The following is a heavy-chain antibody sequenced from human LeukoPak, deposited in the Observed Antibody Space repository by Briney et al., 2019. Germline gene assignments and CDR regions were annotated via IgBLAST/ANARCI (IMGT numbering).Heavy chain of an antibody. Sequence: AETLSLTCAVSGYSISSGYYWGWIRQPPGKGLEWIWSIYRSGSTYYNPSLKSRVTISVDTSKNQFSLKLSSVAAADTAVYYCATVYSSGWYPNPLHFDYWGQGTLVTVSS. CDR1: GYSISSGYY. D-gene: IGHD6-19*01. J-gene: IGHJ4*02. V-gene: IGHV4-38-2*01. CDR2: IYRSGST. CDR3: ATVYSSGWYPNPLHFDY.